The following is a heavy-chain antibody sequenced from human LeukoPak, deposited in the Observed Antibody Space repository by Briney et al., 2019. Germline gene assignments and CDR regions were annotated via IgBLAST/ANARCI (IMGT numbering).Heavy chain of an antibody. CDR3: AKWGDYDILTGYYDSDY. Sequence: HAGASLRLSCAASGFIFSNYAMSWVRQAPGKGLEWVSAIGGRDSGTYYADSVRGRFTVSRDDPKNTLYLQMNTLRAEDTAVYYCAKWGDYDILTGYYDSDYWGQGTLVTASS. CDR2: IGGRDSGT. J-gene: IGHJ4*02. CDR1: GFIFSNYA. V-gene: IGHV3-23*01. D-gene: IGHD3-9*01.